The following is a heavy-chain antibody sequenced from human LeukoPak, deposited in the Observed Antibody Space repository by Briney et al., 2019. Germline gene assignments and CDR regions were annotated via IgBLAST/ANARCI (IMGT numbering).Heavy chain of an antibody. J-gene: IGHJ5*02. CDR3: IRDRPHNWFDP. Sequence: GGSLRLSCAASGFTFRSHWMHWVRQAPGKGLVWVSRINEDGSDIVYADSVKGRFTASRDNAKNMVYLQMNGLRDDDTALYYCIRDRPHNWFDPWGQGTLVTVSS. CDR1: GFTFRSHW. V-gene: IGHV3-74*01. CDR2: INEDGSDI.